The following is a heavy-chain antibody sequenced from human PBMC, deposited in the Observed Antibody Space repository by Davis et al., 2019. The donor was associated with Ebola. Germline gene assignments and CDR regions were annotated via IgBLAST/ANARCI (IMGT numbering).Heavy chain of an antibody. V-gene: IGHV3-74*01. CDR1: GFTFSSYW. CDR3: ARDRGIGFGELLLGLGAFDI. CDR2: ISGDGTIA. J-gene: IGHJ3*02. D-gene: IGHD3-10*01. Sequence: GESLKISCAVSGFTFSSYWMHWVRQAPGRGPVWVSRISGDGTIASYADSVKGRFTISRDSAKNTLYLQMNSLRAEDTAVYYCARDRGIGFGELLLGLGAFDIWGQGTMVTVSS.